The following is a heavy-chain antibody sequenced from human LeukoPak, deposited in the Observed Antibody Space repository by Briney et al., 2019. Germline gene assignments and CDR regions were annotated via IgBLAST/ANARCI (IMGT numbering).Heavy chain of an antibody. Sequence: QSGGSLRLSCAASGFTVGTNYMSWVRQAPGKGREWVSLIYSGSSTYYANSVKGRFTISRDNSKNTLYLQMNCLRGEDTAVYYCARVHYGNYHYCYMDVGGKGTTVTVSS. CDR2: IYSGSST. J-gene: IGHJ6*03. V-gene: IGHV3-53*01. CDR1: GFTVGTNY. D-gene: IGHD3-10*01. CDR3: ARVHYGNYHYCYMDV.